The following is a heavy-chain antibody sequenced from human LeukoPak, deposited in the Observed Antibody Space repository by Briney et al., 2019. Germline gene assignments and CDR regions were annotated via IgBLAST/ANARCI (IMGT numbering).Heavy chain of an antibody. CDR1: GDFITAYY. CDR2: VYYSGST. V-gene: IGHV4-59*01. Sequence: SETLSLTCTVSGDFITAYYWSWIRQPPGKGLEWIGYVYYSGSTEYNPSLRSRVTISLEMSKRQFSLNLTSVTAADTAVYYCASNTGTVFDYWGQGALVTVSS. D-gene: IGHD7-27*01. CDR3: ASNTGTVFDY. J-gene: IGHJ4*02.